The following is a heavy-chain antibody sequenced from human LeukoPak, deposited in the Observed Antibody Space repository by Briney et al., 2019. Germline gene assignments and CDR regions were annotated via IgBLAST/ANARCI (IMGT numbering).Heavy chain of an antibody. CDR3: ARKRVYYGRLGAFDI. D-gene: IGHD3-10*01. CDR2: IYHSGST. Sequence: SETLSLTCTVSGYSISSGYYWGWIRQPPGKGLEWIGSIYHSGSTNYNPSLKSRVTISVDTSKNQFSLKLSSVTAADTAVYYCARKRVYYGRLGAFDIWGQGTMVTVSS. J-gene: IGHJ3*02. CDR1: GYSISSGYY. V-gene: IGHV4-38-2*02.